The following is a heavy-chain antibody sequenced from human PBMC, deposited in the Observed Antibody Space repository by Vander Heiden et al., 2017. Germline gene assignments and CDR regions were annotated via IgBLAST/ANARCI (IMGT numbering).Heavy chain of an antibody. CDR2: ISGSGGST. Sequence: EVQLLESGGGLVQPGGSLRLSCAASGFTFSSHAMSWVRPSSGKGLEWVSAISGSGGSTYYADSVKGRFTISRDNSKNTLYLQMNSLRAEDTAVYYCAKISRIVLRFLEWLPHGGDYWGQGTLVTVSS. V-gene: IGHV3-23*01. J-gene: IGHJ4*02. D-gene: IGHD3-3*01. CDR3: AKISRIVLRFLEWLPHGGDY. CDR1: GFTFSSHA.